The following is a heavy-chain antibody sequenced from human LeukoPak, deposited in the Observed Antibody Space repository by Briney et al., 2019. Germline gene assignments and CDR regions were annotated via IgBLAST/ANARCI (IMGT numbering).Heavy chain of an antibody. J-gene: IGHJ4*02. CDR3: ARGDTVTARPGRFDY. V-gene: IGHV4-34*01. Sequence: SETLSLTCAVYGGSFSGYYWSWIRQPPGKGLEWIGEIIHRGSTNYNPSLKSRLTISVDTSKNQFSLKLSSVTAADTAVYYCARGDTVTARPGRFDYWGQGTLVTVSS. CDR1: GGSFSGYY. D-gene: IGHD6-6*01. CDR2: IIHRGST.